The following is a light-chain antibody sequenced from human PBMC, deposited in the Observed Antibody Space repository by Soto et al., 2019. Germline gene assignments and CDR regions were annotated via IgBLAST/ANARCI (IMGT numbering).Light chain of an antibody. CDR3: SSFASSSTLVV. J-gene: IGLJ1*01. Sequence: QSALTQPASVSGSPGQSITISCTGTSRDVGGYNYVAWYQQHPDRAPKVMIYEVSNRPSGVSIRFSGSKSGNTASLTISGLQAEDEADYYCSSFASSSTLVVFGTGTKVTVL. V-gene: IGLV2-14*01. CDR2: EVS. CDR1: SRDVGGYNY.